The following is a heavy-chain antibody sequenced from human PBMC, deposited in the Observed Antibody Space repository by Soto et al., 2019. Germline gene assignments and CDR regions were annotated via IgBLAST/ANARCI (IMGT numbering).Heavy chain of an antibody. CDR1: GVTLSSYS. CDR3: ARDRYYYDSSGYYSAMGGQFDY. CDR2: IIPIFGTA. V-gene: IGHV1-69*13. J-gene: IGHJ4*02. D-gene: IGHD3-22*01. Sequence: SVKVSCKAPGVTLSSYSICWVRHAPGQGLEWMGGIIPIFGTANYAQKFQGRVTITADESTSTAYMELSSLRSEDTAVYYCARDRYYYDSSGYYSAMGGQFDYWGQGTLVTVSS.